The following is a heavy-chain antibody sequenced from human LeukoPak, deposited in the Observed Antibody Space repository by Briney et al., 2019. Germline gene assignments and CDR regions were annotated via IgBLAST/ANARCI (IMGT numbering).Heavy chain of an antibody. CDR2: ISYDGSNK. J-gene: IGHJ4*02. V-gene: IGHV3-30*03. CDR1: GFTFSSYG. Sequence: GGSLRLSCAASGFTFSSYGMHWVRQAPGKGLEWVAVISYDGSNKYYADSVKGRFTISRDNSKNTLYLQMNSLRAEDTAVYYCARDRRWLQSPSHFDYWGQGTLVTVSS. D-gene: IGHD5-24*01. CDR3: ARDRRWLQSPSHFDY.